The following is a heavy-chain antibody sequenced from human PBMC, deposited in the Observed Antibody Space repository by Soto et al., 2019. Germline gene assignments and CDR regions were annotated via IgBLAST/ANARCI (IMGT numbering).Heavy chain of an antibody. CDR2: IFYSGST. CDR3: AREVQPPDYFDQ. CDR1: GGSISSGGDY. D-gene: IGHD1-1*01. V-gene: IGHV4-31*03. J-gene: IGHJ4*02. Sequence: QVQLQESGPGLVKPSQTLSLTCTVSGGSISSGGDYWSWIRQLPGKGLDWIGYIFYSGSTYYNPSLKSRVTISLDTSKHQCSLNLSSVTAADTAVYYCAREVQPPDYFDQWGQGTLVTVSS.